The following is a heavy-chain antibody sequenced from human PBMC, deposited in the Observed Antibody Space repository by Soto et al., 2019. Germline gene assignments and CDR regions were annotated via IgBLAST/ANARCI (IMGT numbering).Heavy chain of an antibody. J-gene: IGHJ6*02. CDR3: ARARRALDV. CDR1: GGSFSGYY. Sequence: QVQLQQWGAGLLKPSETLSLTCAVYGGSFSGYYWSWIRQPPGKGLEWIGEINHSGSTNYNPSLESRVTISVDTSKNQFSLKLRSVTAADTAVYYCARARRALDVWGQGTTVTVSS. CDR2: INHSGST. V-gene: IGHV4-34*01.